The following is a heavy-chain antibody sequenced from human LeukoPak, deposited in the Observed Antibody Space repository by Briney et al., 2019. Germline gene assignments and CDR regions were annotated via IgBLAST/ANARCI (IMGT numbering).Heavy chain of an antibody. CDR2: ITGNGGTK. CDR1: GFTFSSYA. J-gene: IGHJ4*02. V-gene: IGHV3-23*01. CDR3: ANSVFYLEGGY. D-gene: IGHD1-1*01. Sequence: QSGGSLRLSCAASGFTFSSYAMSWVRQAPGKGLEWVSAITGNGGTKYYADSVKGRFTISRDNSKNTLYLQMNSLRAEDTAVYYCANSVFYLEGGYWGQGTLVTVSS.